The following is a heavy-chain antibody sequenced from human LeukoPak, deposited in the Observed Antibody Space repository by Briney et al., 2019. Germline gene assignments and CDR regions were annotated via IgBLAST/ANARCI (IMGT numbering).Heavy chain of an antibody. J-gene: IGHJ5*02. CDR2: IICSSSTI. Sequence: GGSLRLSCAASGFTFSSYSMNWVRQAPGKGLEWVSYIICSSSTIYYADSVKGRFTISRDNAKNSLYLQMNSLRDEDTAVYYCAREIVVVPAAAITGWFDPWGQGTLVTVSS. V-gene: IGHV3-48*02. CDR3: AREIVVVPAAAITGWFDP. CDR1: GFTFSSYS. D-gene: IGHD2-2*01.